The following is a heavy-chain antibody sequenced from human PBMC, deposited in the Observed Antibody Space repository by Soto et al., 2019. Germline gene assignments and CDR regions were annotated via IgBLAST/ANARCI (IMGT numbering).Heavy chain of an antibody. CDR1: GGSISSYS. CDR2: IHTSGSP. CDR3: ATGGTYFDY. J-gene: IGHJ4*02. Sequence: LSLTCTVSGGSISSYSCSWIRQAAGKGLEWIGRIHTSGSPNYNPSLKSRVTMSADTSKNQFSLKLTSVTAADTAVYYCATGGTYFDYWGQGTLVTVYS. V-gene: IGHV4-4*07.